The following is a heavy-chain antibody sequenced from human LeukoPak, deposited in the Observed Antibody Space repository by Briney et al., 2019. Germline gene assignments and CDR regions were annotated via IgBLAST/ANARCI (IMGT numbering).Heavy chain of an antibody. CDR1: GFTFSSYW. CDR2: IKQDGSEK. D-gene: IGHD3-9*01. Sequence: GGSLRLSCAASGFTFSSYWMSWVRQAPGKGLEWVANIKQDGSEKYYVDSVKGRFTISRDNAENSLYLQMNSLRAEDTAVYYCARGSLRYFDWLEDYWGQGTLVTVSS. CDR3: ARGSLRYFDWLEDY. J-gene: IGHJ4*02. V-gene: IGHV3-7*03.